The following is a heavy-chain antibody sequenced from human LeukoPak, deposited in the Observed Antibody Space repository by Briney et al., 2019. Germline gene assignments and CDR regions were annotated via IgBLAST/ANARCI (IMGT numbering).Heavy chain of an antibody. CDR3: ARDPRYCSSTTCYNGLG. CDR2: IIPPFVTA. CDR1: GGTFSSYP. Sequence: SVRVSCKASGGTFSSYPISCVRQAPGQGLEWVGDIIPPFVTANYAQKFQGRVTITADESTGTAYMVLISLTSEDTAVYYCARDPRYCSSTTCYNGLGWGQGTLVTVSS. D-gene: IGHD2-2*02. J-gene: IGHJ4*02. V-gene: IGHV1-69*13.